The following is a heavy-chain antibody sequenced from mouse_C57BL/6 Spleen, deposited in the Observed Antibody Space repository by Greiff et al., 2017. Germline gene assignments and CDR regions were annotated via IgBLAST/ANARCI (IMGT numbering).Heavy chain of an antibody. CDR3: ARQGMTTVEDWYFDV. Sequence: EVKLVESGGGLVKPGGSLKLSCAASGFTFSSYTMSWVRQTPEKRLEWVATISGGGGNTYYPDSVKGRFTISRDNAKNTLYLQMSSLRSEDTALYYCARQGMTTVEDWYFDVWGTGTTVTVSS. D-gene: IGHD1-1*01. J-gene: IGHJ1*03. CDR1: GFTFSSYT. CDR2: ISGGGGNT. V-gene: IGHV5-9*01.